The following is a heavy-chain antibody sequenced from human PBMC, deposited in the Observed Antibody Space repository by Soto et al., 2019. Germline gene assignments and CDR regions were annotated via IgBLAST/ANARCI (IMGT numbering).Heavy chain of an antibody. Sequence: ASVKVSCKASGYTFTSYGISWVRQAPGQGLEWMGWISAYNGNTNYAQKLQGRVTMTTDTSTSTAYMELRSLRSDDTAVYYCARDRGRAHVAGHFDYWGQGTLVTVSS. CDR3: ARDRGRAHVAGHFDY. J-gene: IGHJ4*02. D-gene: IGHD6-19*01. V-gene: IGHV1-18*01. CDR1: GYTFTSYG. CDR2: ISAYNGNT.